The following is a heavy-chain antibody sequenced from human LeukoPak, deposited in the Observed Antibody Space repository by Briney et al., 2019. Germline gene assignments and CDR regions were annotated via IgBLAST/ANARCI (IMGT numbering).Heavy chain of an antibody. V-gene: IGHV3-30*02. D-gene: IGHD4-17*01. CDR3: VKDHGDYDLDS. CDR2: IRSGGSTT. J-gene: IGHJ4*02. CDR1: GFIFSSYS. Sequence: GGSLRLSCAASGFIFSSYSMHWVRQAPGKRLQWVSHIRSGGSTTYCTDSVKGRFTISRDNSKNTLYLQMNSLRPEDTAVYYCVKDHGDYDLDSWGQGTLVTVSS.